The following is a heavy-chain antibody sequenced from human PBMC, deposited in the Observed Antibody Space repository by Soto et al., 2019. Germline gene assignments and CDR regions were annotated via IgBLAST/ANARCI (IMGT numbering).Heavy chain of an antibody. CDR3: AREMGGSSEDSWFDP. Sequence: QVQLQESGPGLVKPSETLSLTCTVSGGSISSYYWSWIRQPPGKGLEWIGYIYYSGSTNYNPSLKSRVTISVDTSKNQFSLKLSSVTAADTAVYYCAREMGGSSEDSWFDPWGQGTLVTVSS. D-gene: IGHD1-26*01. CDR1: GGSISSYY. V-gene: IGHV4-59*01. J-gene: IGHJ5*02. CDR2: IYYSGST.